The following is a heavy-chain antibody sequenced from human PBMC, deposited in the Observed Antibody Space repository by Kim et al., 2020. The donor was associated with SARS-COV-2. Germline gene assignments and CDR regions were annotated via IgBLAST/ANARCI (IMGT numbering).Heavy chain of an antibody. CDR3: ARAVSSAWTLRDWFDP. D-gene: IGHD3-22*01. CDR2: ISHSGST. J-gene: IGHJ5*02. CDR1: GVPMTSSNW. Sequence: SETLSLICAVSGVPMTSSNWWTWVRQPPGKGLEWIGEISHSGSTEYNPALKSRVTISVDRSKNQFPLRLTSVTAADTAVYFCARAVSSAWTLRDWFDP. V-gene: IGHV4-4*02.